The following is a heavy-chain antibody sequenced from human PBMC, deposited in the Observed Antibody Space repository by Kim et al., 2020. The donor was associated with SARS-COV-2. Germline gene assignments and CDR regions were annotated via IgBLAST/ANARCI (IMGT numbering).Heavy chain of an antibody. CDR2: ISSSSSYI. V-gene: IGHV3-21*01. Sequence: GGSLRLSCAASGFTFSSYSMNWVRQAPGKGLEWVSSISSSSSYIYYADSVKGRFTISRDNAKNSLYLQMNSLRAEDTAVYYCARDGSRAIVATYYYYGMDAWGQGPTVTVS. D-gene: IGHD5-12*01. J-gene: IGHJ6*02. CDR1: GFTFSSYS. CDR3: ARDGSRAIVATYYYYGMDA.